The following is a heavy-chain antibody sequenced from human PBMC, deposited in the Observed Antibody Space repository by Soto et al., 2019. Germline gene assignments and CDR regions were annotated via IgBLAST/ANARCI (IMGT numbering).Heavy chain of an antibody. CDR1: GGSISSGDYY. D-gene: IGHD3-22*01. Sequence: SETLSLTCTVSGGSISSGDYYWSWIRQPPGKGLEWIGYIYYSGSTYYNPSLKSRVTISVDTSKNQFSLKLSSVTAADTAVYYCARGVGYYDSSGLYYFDYWGQGTLVTVSS. J-gene: IGHJ4*02. V-gene: IGHV4-30-4*01. CDR3: ARGVGYYDSSGLYYFDY. CDR2: IYYSGST.